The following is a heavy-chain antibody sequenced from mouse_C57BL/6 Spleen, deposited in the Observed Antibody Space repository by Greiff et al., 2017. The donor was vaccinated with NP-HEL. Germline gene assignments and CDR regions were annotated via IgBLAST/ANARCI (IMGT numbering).Heavy chain of an antibody. V-gene: IGHV1-53*01. CDR2: INPTNGGT. Sequence: QVQLQQPGTELVKPGASVQLSCKASGYTFTSYWMHWVKQRPGQGLEWIGNINPTNGGTNYNEKFKGKATLTVDTSSSTACMRIGGLTSEDSSVYYCAGGGRIYYGNSIGCWGQGTSVPVS. CDR3: AGGGRIYYGNSIGC. D-gene: IGHD2-1*01. J-gene: IGHJ4*01. CDR1: GYTFTSYW.